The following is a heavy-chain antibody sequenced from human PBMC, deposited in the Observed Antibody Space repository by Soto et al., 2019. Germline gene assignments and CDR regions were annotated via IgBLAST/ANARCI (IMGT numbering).Heavy chain of an antibody. CDR3: ARRTKNIYCSGGSCYSGWFDP. CDR2: IYHSGST. D-gene: IGHD2-15*01. V-gene: IGHV4-4*02. Sequence: QVQLQESGPGLVKPSGTLSLTCAVSGGSISSSNWWSWVRQPPGKGLEWIGEIYHSGSTNYNPSLKSRVTISVDKSKNQFSLKLSSVTAADTAVYYCARRTKNIYCSGGSCYSGWFDPWGQGTLVTVSS. CDR1: GGSISSSNW. J-gene: IGHJ5*02.